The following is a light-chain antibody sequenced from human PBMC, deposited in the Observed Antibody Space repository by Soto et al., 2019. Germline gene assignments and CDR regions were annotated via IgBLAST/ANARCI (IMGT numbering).Light chain of an antibody. CDR3: SSYTSSSTEV. CDR2: DVI. J-gene: IGLJ3*02. V-gene: IGLV2-14*01. CDR1: SSDVGGYNY. Sequence: QSALTQPASVSGSPGQSITISCTGTSSDVGGYNYVSWYQQHPGKAPKLMIYDVITRPSGVSNRFSGSKSDNTASLTISGLQAEDEADYYCSSYTSSSTEVFGGGTKLTVL.